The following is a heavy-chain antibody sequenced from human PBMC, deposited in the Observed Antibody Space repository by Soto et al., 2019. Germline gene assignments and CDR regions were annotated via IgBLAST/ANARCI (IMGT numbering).Heavy chain of an antibody. J-gene: IGHJ4*02. Sequence: VQVLESGGGLAQPGGSLRLSCAASGFSFSKSGMSWARQAPGRGLEWVAGIGGSGRKTDYADSVKGRFAISRDNSKNTLFLQMNSLRADDTAIYYCAKDGLSDSPSAIDYWGQGTLVTVSS. D-gene: IGHD6-13*01. CDR2: IGGSGRKT. CDR3: AKDGLSDSPSAIDY. V-gene: IGHV3-23*01. CDR1: GFSFSKSG.